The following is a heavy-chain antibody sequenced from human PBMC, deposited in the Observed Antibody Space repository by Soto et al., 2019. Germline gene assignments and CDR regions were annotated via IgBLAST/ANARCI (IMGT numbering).Heavy chain of an antibody. CDR3: AREWSARRDRNDWFDP. Sequence: SETLSLTCTVSGGSISSGGYYWSWIRQHPGKGLEWIGYIYYSGSTYYNPSLKSRVTISVDTCKNQFSLKLSSVTAADTAVYYCAREWSARRDRNDWFDPWGQGTLIAGSS. V-gene: IGHV4-31*03. D-gene: IGHD2-15*01. CDR2: IYYSGST. J-gene: IGHJ5*02. CDR1: GGSISSGGYY.